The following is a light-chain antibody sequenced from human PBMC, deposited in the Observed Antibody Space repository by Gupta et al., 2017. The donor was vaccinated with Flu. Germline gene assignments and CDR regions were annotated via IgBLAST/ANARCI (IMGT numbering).Light chain of an antibody. CDR2: EVT. CDR3: SAYKGTTLDVV. J-gene: IGLJ2*01. Sequence: STISCTGTSSDVGGYDYVSWYHQHQAKENKRMRYEVTNRPSGVSNRFSGSKSGTTASLNITGLQAEDEADYYCSAYKGTTLDVVFGGGTKVTVL. CDR1: SSDVGGYDY. V-gene: IGLV2-14*01.